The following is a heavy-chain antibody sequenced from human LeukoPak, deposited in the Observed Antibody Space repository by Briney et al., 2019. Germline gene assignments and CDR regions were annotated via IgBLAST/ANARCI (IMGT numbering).Heavy chain of an antibody. Sequence: GGSLRLSCAASGFTFSSYAMSWVRQAPGKGLEWVSAISGSGGSTYYADSVKGRFAISRDNSKNTLYLQMNSLRAEDTAVYYCAKGVAATHYYFDYWGQGTLVTVSS. CDR3: AKGVAATHYYFDY. CDR1: GFTFSSYA. CDR2: ISGSGGST. J-gene: IGHJ4*02. D-gene: IGHD2-15*01. V-gene: IGHV3-23*01.